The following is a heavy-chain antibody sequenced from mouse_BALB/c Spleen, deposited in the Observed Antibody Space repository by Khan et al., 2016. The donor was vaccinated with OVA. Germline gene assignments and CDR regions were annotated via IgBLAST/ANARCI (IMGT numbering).Heavy chain of an antibody. V-gene: IGHV2-9*02. CDR1: GFTLTSYG. CDR3: ARLEDI. Sequence: QVQLQQSGPGLVTPSPTLTISCTASGFTLTSYGMHWVRQPPGKGLEWLGVIWAGGSTNYYSACMSRLSISKDKSKSQVFLKINRLQTDDTAMYYCARLEDIWGQGTTLTVSS. CDR2: IWAGGST. J-gene: IGHJ2*01. D-gene: IGHD1-3*01.